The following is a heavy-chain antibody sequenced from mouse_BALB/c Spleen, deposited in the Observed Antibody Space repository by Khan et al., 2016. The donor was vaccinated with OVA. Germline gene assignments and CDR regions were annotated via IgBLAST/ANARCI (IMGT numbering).Heavy chain of an antibody. J-gene: IGHJ2*01. CDR3: ATEVTTVEAPLDY. D-gene: IGHD2-1*01. CDR1: GYTFSSSW. Sequence: QVQLQQSGAELMKPGASVKISCKATGYTFSSSWIEWVRQSPGHGLEWIGEILPGRGTTNYNEKFKGKATFTADTTANTAYMQLSSLTSEASAVSYCATEVTTVEAPLDYWGQGTTLTVSS. CDR2: ILPGRGTT. V-gene: IGHV1-9*01.